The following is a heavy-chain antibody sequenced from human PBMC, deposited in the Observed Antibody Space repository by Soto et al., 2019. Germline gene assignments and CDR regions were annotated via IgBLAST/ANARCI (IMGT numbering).Heavy chain of an antibody. J-gene: IGHJ6*02. V-gene: IGHV1-69*12. Sequence: QVQLVQSGAEVKKPGSSVKVSCKASGGTFSSYAISWVRQAPGQGLEWMGGTIPIFGTANYAQKFQGRVTITADESTSTAYMELRSLRSEDTAVYYCASHGITGTWVYYYGMDVWGQGTTVTVSS. CDR2: TIPIFGTA. CDR3: ASHGITGTWVYYYGMDV. CDR1: GGTFSSYA. D-gene: IGHD1-7*01.